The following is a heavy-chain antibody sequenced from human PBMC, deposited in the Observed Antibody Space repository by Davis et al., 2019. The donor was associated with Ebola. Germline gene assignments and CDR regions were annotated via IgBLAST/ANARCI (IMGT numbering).Heavy chain of an antibody. Sequence: MPSEPLSLTFTVSGGSISSSSYYWGWIRQPPGKGLEWIGSIYYSGSTYYNPSLKSRVTISVDTSKNQFSLKLSSVTAADTAVYYCAREYYGSGFDPWGQGTLVTVSS. D-gene: IGHD3-10*01. CDR2: IYYSGST. CDR1: GGSISSSSYY. J-gene: IGHJ5*02. CDR3: AREYYGSGFDP. V-gene: IGHV4-39*02.